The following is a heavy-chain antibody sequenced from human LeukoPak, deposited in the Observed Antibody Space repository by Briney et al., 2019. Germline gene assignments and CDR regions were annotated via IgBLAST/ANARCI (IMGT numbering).Heavy chain of an antibody. V-gene: IGHV3-21*01. D-gene: IGHD3-10*01. CDR1: GFTFSSCS. Sequence: KTGGSLRLSCAASGFTFSSCSMSWVRQPPGNGLGWVASIRMGSSYMYHAYSVNGRFTISRHNAKNSLYVQMNSLRAEDTALYYCASVDYYGSGNYYNDVDYWGQGSLVTVSS. CDR3: ASVDYYGSGNYYNDVDY. CDR2: IRMGSSYM. J-gene: IGHJ4*02.